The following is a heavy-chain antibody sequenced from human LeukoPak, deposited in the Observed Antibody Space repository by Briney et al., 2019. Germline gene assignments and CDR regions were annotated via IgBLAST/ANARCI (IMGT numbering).Heavy chain of an antibody. D-gene: IGHD3-10*01. Sequence: ASVKVTFKASGYTFTSYGISWVRQAPGQGLEWMGWISAYNGNTNYAQNLQGRVTMTTDTSTSTAYMELRSLRSDDTAVYYCSRDSPPHGSGSYPFGYWGQGPLVTVSS. V-gene: IGHV1-18*01. CDR3: SRDSPPHGSGSYPFGY. CDR1: GYTFTSYG. CDR2: ISAYNGNT. J-gene: IGHJ4*02.